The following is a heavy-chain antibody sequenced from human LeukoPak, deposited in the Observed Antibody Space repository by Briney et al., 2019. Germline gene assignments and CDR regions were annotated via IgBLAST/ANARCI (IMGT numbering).Heavy chain of an antibody. J-gene: IGHJ4*02. Sequence: SETLSLTCTVSGGSISSSSYYWGWIRQPPGKGLEWFGSIHYSGSTYYNPSLKSRVTISVDTSKNQFSLKLSSVTAADAAVYYCARHSFWGSKDFDYWGQGTLVTVSS. CDR2: IHYSGST. CDR1: GGSISSSSYY. V-gene: IGHV4-39*01. CDR3: ARHSFWGSKDFDY. D-gene: IGHD3-16*01.